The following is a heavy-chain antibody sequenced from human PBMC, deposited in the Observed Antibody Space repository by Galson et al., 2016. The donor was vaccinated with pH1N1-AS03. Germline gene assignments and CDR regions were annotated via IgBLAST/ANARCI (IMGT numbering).Heavy chain of an antibody. CDR3: ATRKGDYDGPEE. D-gene: IGHD3-16*01. J-gene: IGHJ4*02. CDR1: GFTFTKSA. CDR2: GSGSGFGT. Sequence: SLRLSCATSGFTFTKSAMSWVRQAPGKGLEWVSSGSGSGFGTFYSDSVKGRFTISRDNSKNTLYLQMNSLRADDSAVYFCATRKGDYDGPEEWGQGTLVTVSS. V-gene: IGHV3-23*01.